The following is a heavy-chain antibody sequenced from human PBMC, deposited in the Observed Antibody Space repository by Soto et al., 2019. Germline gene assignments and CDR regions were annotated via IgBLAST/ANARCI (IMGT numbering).Heavy chain of an antibody. CDR3: ASVVTTYYYDSSGYYYDY. CDR1: GFTFSSYN. CDR2: ISSSSSYT. V-gene: IGHV3-21*01. J-gene: IGHJ4*02. Sequence: EVQLVESGGGLVKPGGSLRLSCAASGFTFSSYNMNWVRQAPGKGLEWVSSISSSSSYTYYADSVKGRFTISRDNAKNSRYLQMNNLGAADPAVYYCASVVTTYYYDSSGYYYDYWGQGTMVTVSS. D-gene: IGHD3-22*01.